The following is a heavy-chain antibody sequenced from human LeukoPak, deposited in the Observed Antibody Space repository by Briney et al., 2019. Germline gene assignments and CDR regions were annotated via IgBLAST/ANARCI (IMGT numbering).Heavy chain of an antibody. J-gene: IGHJ4*02. D-gene: IGHD6-13*01. V-gene: IGHV3-21*01. CDR1: GFTFSSYS. CDR3: ARGLGISWYSPDY. Sequence: GGSLRLSCAASGFTFSSYSMNWVRQAPGKGLEWVSSITGSSSYIYYADLVKGRFTISRDNAKNSLYLQINSLRAEDTAVYYCARGLGISWYSPDYWGQGTLVTVSS. CDR2: ITGSSSYI.